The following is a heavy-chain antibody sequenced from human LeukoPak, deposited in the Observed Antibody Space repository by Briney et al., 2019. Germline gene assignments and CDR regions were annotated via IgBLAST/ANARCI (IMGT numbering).Heavy chain of an antibody. CDR2: ISSSSSYI. Sequence: PGGSLRLSCAASGFTFSSYSMYWVRQAPGKGLEWVSSISSSSSYIYYADSVKGRFTISRDNGKNSLYLQMNSLRAEDTAVYYCAKDTGERLGILTGYYKSRRSYFDYWGQGTLVTVSS. J-gene: IGHJ4*02. CDR1: GFTFSSYS. CDR3: AKDTGERLGILTGYYKSRRSYFDY. V-gene: IGHV3-21*01. D-gene: IGHD3-9*01.